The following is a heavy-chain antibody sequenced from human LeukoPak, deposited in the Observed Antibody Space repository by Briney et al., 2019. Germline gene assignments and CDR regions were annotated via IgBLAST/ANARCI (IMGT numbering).Heavy chain of an antibody. CDR1: GGSISSYY. Sequence: SETLSLTCTVSGGSISSYYWSWIRQPAGKRLEWIGRIYTSGSTNYDPSLKSRVTMSVDTSKNQFSLKLSSVTAADTAVYYCARDNISGGSGSYYKYWGQGTLVTVSS. J-gene: IGHJ4*02. D-gene: IGHD3-10*01. V-gene: IGHV4-4*07. CDR3: ARDNISGGSGSYYKY. CDR2: IYTSGST.